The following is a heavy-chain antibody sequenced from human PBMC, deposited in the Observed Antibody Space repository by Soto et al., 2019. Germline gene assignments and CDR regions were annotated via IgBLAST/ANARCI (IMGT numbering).Heavy chain of an antibody. J-gene: IGHJ4*02. CDR3: ARDTGDGTFDF. Sequence: ASVKVSCKASGYTFSSYAMHWVRQAPGQRLEWMGWINAGYGNTKSSQKFQDRVTISRDTSASTAYMELTSLRSEDTAVYYCARDTGDGTFDFWGQGIPVTVSS. CDR1: GYTFSSYA. V-gene: IGHV1-3*01. CDR2: INAGYGNT. D-gene: IGHD7-27*01.